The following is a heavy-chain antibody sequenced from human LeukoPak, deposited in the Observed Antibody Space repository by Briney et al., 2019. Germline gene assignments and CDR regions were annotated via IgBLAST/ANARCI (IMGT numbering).Heavy chain of an antibody. CDR2: INSDGSST. J-gene: IGHJ4*02. CDR1: GFTFSSYA. Sequence: SGGSLRLSCAASGFTFSSYAMSWVRQAPGKGLVWVSRINSDGSSTNYADSVKGRFTISRDNAKNTLYLQMNSLRAEDTAVYHCARVRWGWLPDYWGQGTLVTVSS. D-gene: IGHD4-23*01. V-gene: IGHV3-74*01. CDR3: ARVRWGWLPDY.